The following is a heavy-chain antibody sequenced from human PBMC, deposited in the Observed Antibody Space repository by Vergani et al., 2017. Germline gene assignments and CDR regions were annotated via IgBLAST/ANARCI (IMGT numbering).Heavy chain of an antibody. CDR2: INPSGGST. V-gene: IGHV1-46*01. CDR1: GYTFTSYY. CDR3: ARAGVDDDCSSTSCHSSEPGYY. J-gene: IGHJ4*02. D-gene: IGHD2-2*01. Sequence: QVQLVQSGAEVKKPGASVKVSCKASGYTFTSYYMHWVRQAPGQGLEWMGIINPSGGSTSYAQKFQGRVTMTRDTSTSTVYMELSSLRSEDTAVYYCARAGVDDDCSSTSCHSSEPGYYWGQGTLVTVSS.